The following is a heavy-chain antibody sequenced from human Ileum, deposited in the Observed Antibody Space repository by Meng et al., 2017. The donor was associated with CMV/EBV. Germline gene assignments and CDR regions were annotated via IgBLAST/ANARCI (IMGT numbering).Heavy chain of an antibody. CDR2: INHSGST. D-gene: IGHD2-2*02. V-gene: IGHV4-34*01. J-gene: IGHJ6*02. CDR3: ARGPGKVVVPAAIRSRYYYYGMDV. Sequence: SETLSLTCAVYGGSFSGYYWSWIRQPPGKGLEWIGEINHSGSTNYNPSLKSRVTISVDTSKNQFSLKLSSVTAADTAVYYCARGPGKVVVPAAIRSRYYYYGMDVWGQGTTVT. CDR1: GGSFSGYY.